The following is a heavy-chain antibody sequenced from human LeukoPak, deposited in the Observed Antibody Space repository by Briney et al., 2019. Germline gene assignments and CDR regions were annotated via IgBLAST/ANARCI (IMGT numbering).Heavy chain of an antibody. CDR2: IKSKTDGGTT. D-gene: IGHD5-12*01. Sequence: GGSLRLSCAASGFTFSSYAMHWVRQAPGKGLEWVGRIKSKTDGGTTDYAAPVKGRFTISRDDSKNTLYLQMNSLKTEDTAVYYCTTDRRGRGSGYDLSGYYYYYMDVWGKGTTVTVSS. CDR1: GFTFSSYA. V-gene: IGHV3-15*01. CDR3: TTDRRGRGSGYDLSGYYYYYMDV. J-gene: IGHJ6*03.